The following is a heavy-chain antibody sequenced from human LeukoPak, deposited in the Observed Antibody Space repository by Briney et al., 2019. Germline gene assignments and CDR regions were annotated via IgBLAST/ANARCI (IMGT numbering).Heavy chain of an antibody. J-gene: IGHJ4*02. D-gene: IGHD4-23*01. CDR3: ARGRGDYGGNSEIDY. V-gene: IGHV1-46*02. CDR1: GYSFNSHH. CDR2: KFSHDGTT. Sequence: ASVKVSCKTSGYSFNSHHVHWVRQAPGQGLEWMGVKFSHDGTTSYTQNFQGRLTMTRDTSTSTVYMELSSLRSEDTAVYYCARGRGDYGGNSEIDYWGQGTLVTVSS.